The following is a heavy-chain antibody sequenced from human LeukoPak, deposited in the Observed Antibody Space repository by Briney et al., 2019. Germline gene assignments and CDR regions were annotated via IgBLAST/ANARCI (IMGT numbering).Heavy chain of an antibody. D-gene: IGHD1-1*01. CDR1: GDSISNNY. CDR3: ARFKQLGRSFDS. Sequence: SETLSLTCTVSGDSISNNYWSWIRQSPGKGLEWIGNIYYSGTTYYNPSLKSRVTISVDTSKNQFSLTLNSVTAADTAVYFCARFKQLGRSFDSWGLGSLVTVSS. V-gene: IGHV4-59*08. CDR2: IYYSGTT. J-gene: IGHJ4*02.